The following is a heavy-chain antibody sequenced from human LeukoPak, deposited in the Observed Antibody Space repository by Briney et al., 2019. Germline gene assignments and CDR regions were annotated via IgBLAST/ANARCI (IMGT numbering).Heavy chain of an antibody. D-gene: IGHD6-13*01. CDR1: GFTFSSYA. Sequence: PGRSLRLSCAASGFTFSSYAMHWGRQAPGKGLEWVSAIRASGGSTYYADSVKGRFTISRDNSKNTLSLQMNSLRAEDTAIYYCAKSRGSSWSQFDCWGQGTLVTVSS. CDR2: IRASGGST. J-gene: IGHJ4*02. CDR3: AKSRGSSWSQFDC. V-gene: IGHV3-23*01.